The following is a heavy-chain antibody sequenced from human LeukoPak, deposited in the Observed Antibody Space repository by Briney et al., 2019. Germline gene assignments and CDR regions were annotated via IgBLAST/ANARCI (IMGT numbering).Heavy chain of an antibody. V-gene: IGHV3-30-3*01. CDR3: ARVGVPFDY. J-gene: IGHJ4*02. D-gene: IGHD3-16*01. CDR2: ISYDGSNK. Sequence: PGGSLRLSCAASGFTFSSYAMTWVRQAPGKGLEWVAVISYDGSNKYYADSVKGRFTISRDNSKNTLYLQMNSLRAEDTAVYYCARVGVPFDYWGQGTLVTVSS. CDR1: GFTFSSYA.